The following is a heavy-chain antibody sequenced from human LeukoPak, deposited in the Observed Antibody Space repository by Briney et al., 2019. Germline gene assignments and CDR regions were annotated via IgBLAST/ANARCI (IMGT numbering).Heavy chain of an antibody. J-gene: IGHJ4*02. V-gene: IGHV3-7*01. CDR1: GFTFNNYW. Sequence: GGSLRLSCAVSGFTFNNYWMSWVRQAPGKGLEWVANITPDGSDRYYVDSLKGRVIISRDNTKSSLYLQLNSLRAEDTAVYYCVPGGLAVSGIDYWGQGALVTVSS. CDR3: VPGGLAVSGIDY. CDR2: ITPDGSDR. D-gene: IGHD6-19*01.